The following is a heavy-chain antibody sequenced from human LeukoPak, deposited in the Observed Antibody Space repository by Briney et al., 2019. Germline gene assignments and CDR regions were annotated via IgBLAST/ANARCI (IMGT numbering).Heavy chain of an antibody. V-gene: IGHV3-73*01. CDR3: RCGGQGY. J-gene: IGHJ4*02. CDR2: IRSKANSYAT. D-gene: IGHD2-21*01. Sequence: GGSLKLSCAASGFTFSDSTVHWVRQTSGKGLEWVGRIRSKANSYATSYAASVTGRFTISRDDSKNTAYLQMNSLKTEDTAVYYCRCGGQGYWGQGTLVTVSS. CDR1: GFTFSDST.